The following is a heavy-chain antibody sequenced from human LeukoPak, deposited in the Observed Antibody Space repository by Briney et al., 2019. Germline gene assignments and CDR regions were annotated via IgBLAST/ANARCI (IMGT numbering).Heavy chain of an antibody. CDR3: AKSRIVVPAALDY. CDR1: GFTFSNAW. D-gene: IGHD2-2*01. V-gene: IGHV3-15*01. CDR2: IKTKTDGGTT. J-gene: IGHJ4*02. Sequence: PGGSLRLSCAASGFTFSNAWMSWVRQAPGKGLEWVGRIKTKTDGGTTEYAAPVEGRFTISRDDSKNTLYLQVNSLRAEDTAVYYCAKSRIVVPAALDYWGQGTLVTVSS.